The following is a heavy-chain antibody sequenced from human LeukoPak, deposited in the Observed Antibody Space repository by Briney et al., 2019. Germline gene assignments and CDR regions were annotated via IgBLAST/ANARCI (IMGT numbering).Heavy chain of an antibody. V-gene: IGHV3-7*01. Sequence: PGGSLRLSCAASGFTFSDFWMGWVRQAPGEGLEWVANINQGGSESYYVDSVKGRFIVSRDNAKKSLFLQMNSLRAEDTAVYYCTKGRSNHYWGQGTLVTVST. J-gene: IGHJ4*02. CDR3: TKGRSNHY. CDR2: INQGGSES. D-gene: IGHD4-11*01. CDR1: GFTFSDFW.